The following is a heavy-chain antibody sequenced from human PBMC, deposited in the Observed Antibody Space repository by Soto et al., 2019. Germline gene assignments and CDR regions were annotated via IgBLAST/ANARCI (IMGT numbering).Heavy chain of an antibody. CDR3: AKYINRPDFYYYGMDV. Sequence: LRLSCAASGFTFSSYAMSWVRQAPGKGLEWVSAISGSGGSTYYADSVKGRFTISRDNSKNTLYLQMNSLRAEDTAVYYCAKYINRPDFYYYGMDVWGQGTTVTVSS. V-gene: IGHV3-23*01. J-gene: IGHJ6*02. CDR2: ISGSGGST. CDR1: GFTFSSYA.